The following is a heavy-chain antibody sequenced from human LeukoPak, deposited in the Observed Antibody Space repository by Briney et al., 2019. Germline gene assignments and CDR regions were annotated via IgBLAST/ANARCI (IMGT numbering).Heavy chain of an antibody. J-gene: IGHJ4*02. CDR1: GYTFTGYY. Sequence: ASVKVSCKASGYTFTGYYMHWVRQAPGQGLEWMGIINPSGGNTGYAQKFQGRVTMTRNTSISTAYMELSSLRSDDTAVYYCARDRRVGATYPDYWGQGTLVTVSS. CDR2: INPSGGNT. CDR3: ARDRRVGATYPDY. D-gene: IGHD1-26*01. V-gene: IGHV1-46*01.